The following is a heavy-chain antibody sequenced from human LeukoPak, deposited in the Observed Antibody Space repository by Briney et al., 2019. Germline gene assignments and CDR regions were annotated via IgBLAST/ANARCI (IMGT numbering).Heavy chain of an antibody. CDR2: ISSSSSYI. CDR1: GFTFSSYS. V-gene: IGHV3-21*01. D-gene: IGHD2-15*01. J-gene: IGHJ2*01. Sequence: PGGSLRLSCAASGFTFSSYSMNWVRQAPGKGLEWVSSISSSSSYIYYADSVKGRFTISRDNAKNSLYLQMNSLRAEDTAVYYCARDPSYSYAHWYFDLWGRGTLVTVSS. CDR3: ARDPSYSYAHWYFDL.